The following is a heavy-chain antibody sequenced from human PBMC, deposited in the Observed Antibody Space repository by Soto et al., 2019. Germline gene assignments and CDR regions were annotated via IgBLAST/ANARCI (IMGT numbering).Heavy chain of an antibody. CDR2: ISYDGSNK. CDR3: ARDGVDIVATIQLDY. V-gene: IGHV3-30-3*01. CDR1: GFTFSSYA. J-gene: IGHJ4*02. Sequence: QVQLVESGGGVVQPGRSLRLSCAASGFTFSSYAMHWVRQAPGKGLEWVAVISYDGSNKYYADSVKGRFTISRDNSKNTLYLQMNSLRAEDTAVYYCARDGVDIVATIQLDYWGQGTLVTVSS. D-gene: IGHD5-12*01.